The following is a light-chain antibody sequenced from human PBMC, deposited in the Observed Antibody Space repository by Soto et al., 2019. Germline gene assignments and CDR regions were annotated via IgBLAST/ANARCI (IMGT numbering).Light chain of an antibody. J-gene: IGLJ2*01. Sequence: QSVLTQPPSASGSPGQSVTISCTGTSSDVGGYNYVSWYQRHPGKAPKLIIYEVSKRPSGVPDHFSGSKSGNTASLTVSGLQAEDEADYYCSSSAGSNILVFGGGTKVTVL. CDR2: EVS. V-gene: IGLV2-8*01. CDR1: SSDVGGYNY. CDR3: SSSAGSNILV.